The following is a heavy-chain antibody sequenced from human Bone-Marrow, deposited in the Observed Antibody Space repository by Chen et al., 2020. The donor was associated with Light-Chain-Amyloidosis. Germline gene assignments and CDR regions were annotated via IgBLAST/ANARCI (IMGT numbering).Heavy chain of an antibody. CDR3: ARTLRYGHQVYFDY. D-gene: IGHD3-9*01. J-gene: IGHJ4*02. CDR2: ISFDG. V-gene: IGHV3-30*04. CDR1: GFPFSSHA. Sequence: QVQLVESGGGVVQPGTSLRLSCVGSGFPFSSHAMHWVCQAPGRGLEWVAVISFDGRADSVQGRFTVSRDNSKSTLYLQMDSLRPDDTAVYYCARTLRYGHQVYFDYWGQGTLVTVSS.